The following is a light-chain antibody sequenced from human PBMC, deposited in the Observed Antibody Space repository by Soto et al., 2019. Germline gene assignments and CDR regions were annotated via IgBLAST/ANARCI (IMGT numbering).Light chain of an antibody. CDR3: CSFTRSTTVI. V-gene: IGLV2-14*01. J-gene: IGLJ2*01. CDR2: EVN. CDR1: SSDVGNYNY. Sequence: QSALTQPASVSGSPGQSITISCTGTSSDVGNYNYVSWHQQYPGKAPKLMIYEVNNRPSGVSDRFSGSKSGNTASLTISGLQAEDEADYYCCSFTRSTTVIFGGGTKLTVL.